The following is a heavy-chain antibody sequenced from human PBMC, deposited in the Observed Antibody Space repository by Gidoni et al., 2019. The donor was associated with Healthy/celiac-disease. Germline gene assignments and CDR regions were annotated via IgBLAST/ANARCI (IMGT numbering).Heavy chain of an antibody. J-gene: IGHJ3*02. CDR2: IYHSGST. D-gene: IGHD5-18*01. V-gene: IGHV4-4*02. CDR3: ARDGGSRGYSYGSYSRDAFDI. CDR1: GGSISSSNW. Sequence: QVQLQESGPGLVKPSGTLSLTCAVSGGSISSSNWWSWVRQPPGKGLEWIGEIYHSGSTNYNPSLKSRVTISVDKSKNQFSLKLSSVTAADTAVYYCARDGGSRGYSYGSYSRDAFDIWGQGTMVTVSS.